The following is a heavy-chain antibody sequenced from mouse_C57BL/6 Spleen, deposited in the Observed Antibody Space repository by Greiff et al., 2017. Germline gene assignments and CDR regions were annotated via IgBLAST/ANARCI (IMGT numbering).Heavy chain of an antibody. CDR2: ISNGGGST. D-gene: IGHD3-2*02. CDR3: ARLGSGDVDY. Sequence: VPLKESGGGLVQPGGSLKLSCAASGFTFSDYYMYWVRQTPEKRLEWVAYISNGGGSTYYSDTVKGRFTIARNNAKNTLYLQMSRLKSEDTAMYYCARLGSGDVDYWGQGTSVTVSA. V-gene: IGHV5-12*01. CDR1: GFTFSDYY. J-gene: IGHJ4*01.